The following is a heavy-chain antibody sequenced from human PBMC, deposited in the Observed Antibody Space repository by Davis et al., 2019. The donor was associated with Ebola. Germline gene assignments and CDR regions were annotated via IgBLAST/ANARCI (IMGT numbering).Heavy chain of an antibody. CDR1: GGSISSYY. CDR3: ARKPGYCSSTSCYRGEYFQH. CDR2: INHSGST. D-gene: IGHD2-2*01. Sequence: PSETLSLTCTVSGGSISSYYWSWIRQPPGKGLEWIGEINHSGSTNYNPSLKSRVTISVDTSKNQFSLKLSSVTAADTAVYYCARKPGYCSSTSCYRGEYFQHWGQGTLVTVFS. J-gene: IGHJ1*01. V-gene: IGHV4-34*01.